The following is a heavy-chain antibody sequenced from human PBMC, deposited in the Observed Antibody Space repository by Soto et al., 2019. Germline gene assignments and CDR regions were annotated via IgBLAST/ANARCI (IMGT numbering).Heavy chain of an antibody. V-gene: IGHV3-30*18. J-gene: IGHJ4*02. CDR2: ISYDGSNK. CDR1: GFTFSSYG. Sequence: GGSLRLSCAASGFTFSSYGMHWVRQAPGKGLEWVAVISYDGSNKYYADSVKGRFTISRDNSKNTLYLQMNSLRAEDTAVYYCAKDPGRRVVVVAANLPDYWGQGTLVTVSS. D-gene: IGHD2-15*01. CDR3: AKDPGRRVVVVAANLPDY.